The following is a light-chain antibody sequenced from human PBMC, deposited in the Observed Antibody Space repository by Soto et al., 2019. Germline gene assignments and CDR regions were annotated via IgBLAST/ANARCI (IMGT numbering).Light chain of an antibody. V-gene: IGKV3-15*01. J-gene: IGKJ1*01. CDR2: GAS. Sequence: EIVMTQSPVTLSVSPGETANLSCRASQTVTSNLAWYQQKPGRSPRLILSGASTRATGIPARFSGSGSGTEFTLTISRLQSEDLAVYYCQQYNDWPRTFGQGTKVEI. CDR1: QTVTSN. CDR3: QQYNDWPRT.